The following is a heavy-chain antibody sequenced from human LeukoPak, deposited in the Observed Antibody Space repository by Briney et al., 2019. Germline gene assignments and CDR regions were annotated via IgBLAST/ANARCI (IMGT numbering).Heavy chain of an antibody. Sequence: GGSLRLSCAASGFTFDDYAMHWVRQAPGKGLEWVSGIASDGSSTTYADSVKGRFSISRDNAKNTLYLQMNSLRVEDTAVYYCARGRPHGNDYWGQGTLVTVSS. CDR2: IASDGSST. J-gene: IGHJ4*02. CDR3: ARGRPHGNDY. V-gene: IGHV3-74*01. D-gene: IGHD4-23*01. CDR1: GFTFDDYA.